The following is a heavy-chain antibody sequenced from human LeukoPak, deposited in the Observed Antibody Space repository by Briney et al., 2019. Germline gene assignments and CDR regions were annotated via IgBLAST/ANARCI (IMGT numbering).Heavy chain of an antibody. V-gene: IGHV1-46*01. D-gene: IGHD5-12*01. CDR3: ARDRGYSGYDFDY. J-gene: IGHJ4*02. CDR2: INPSRGST. Sequence: ASVKVSCKASGYTFTSYYIYWVRQAPGQGLEWMGIINPSRGSTNYAQRFQGRVTMTRDMSTSTAYMELSSLRSEDTAVYYCARDRGYSGYDFDYWGQGTLVTVSS. CDR1: GYTFTSYY.